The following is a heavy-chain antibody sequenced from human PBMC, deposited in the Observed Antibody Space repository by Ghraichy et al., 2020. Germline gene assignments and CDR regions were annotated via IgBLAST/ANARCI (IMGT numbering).Heavy chain of an antibody. V-gene: IGHV4-59*01. CDR1: GGSISSYY. CDR3: ARVDPPPMVQGPSRENWFDP. D-gene: IGHD3-10*01. Sequence: SETLSLTCTVSGGSISSYYWSWIRQPPGKGLEWIGYIYYSGSTNYNPSLKSRVTISVDTSKNQFSLKLSSVTAADTAVYYCARVDPPPMVQGPSRENWFDPWGQGTLVTVSS. CDR2: IYYSGST. J-gene: IGHJ5*02.